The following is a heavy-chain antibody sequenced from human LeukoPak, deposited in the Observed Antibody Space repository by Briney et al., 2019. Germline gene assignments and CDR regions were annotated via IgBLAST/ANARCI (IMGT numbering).Heavy chain of an antibody. CDR2: IYHSGST. Sequence: SETLSLTCTVSGGSVSSGSYYWSWIRQPPGKGLEWIGYIYHSGSTYYNPSLKSRVTISVDRSKNQFSLKLSSVTAADTAVYYCARGRDDYGDYEGGFRFDYWGQGTLVTVSS. D-gene: IGHD4-17*01. V-gene: IGHV4-30-2*01. CDR1: GGSVSSGSYY. CDR3: ARGRDDYGDYEGGFRFDY. J-gene: IGHJ4*02.